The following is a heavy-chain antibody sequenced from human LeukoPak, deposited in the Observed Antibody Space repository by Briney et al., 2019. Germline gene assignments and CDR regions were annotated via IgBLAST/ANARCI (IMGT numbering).Heavy chain of an antibody. CDR2: IYHSGST. CDR3: ARENKDYYGSGSYYSFDY. J-gene: IGHJ4*02. Sequence: SETLSPTCAVSGGSISSSNWWSWVRQPPGKGLEWIGEIYHSGSTNYNPSLKSRVTISVDKSKNQFSLKLSSVTAADTAVYYCARENKDYYGSGSYYSFDYWGQGTLVTVSS. D-gene: IGHD3-10*01. V-gene: IGHV4-4*02. CDR1: GGSISSSNW.